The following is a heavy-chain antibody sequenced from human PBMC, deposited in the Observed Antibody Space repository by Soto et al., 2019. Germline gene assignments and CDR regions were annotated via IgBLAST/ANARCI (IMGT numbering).Heavy chain of an antibody. J-gene: IGHJ6*03. CDR1: GFTFSNAW. CDR3: TTDPIGLGVVPDPYYYYYMDV. CDR2: IKSKTDGGTT. D-gene: IGHD3-3*01. V-gene: IGHV3-15*01. Sequence: SGGSLRLSCAASGFTFSNAWMSWVRQAPGKGLEWVGRIKSKTDGGTTDYAAPVKGRFTISRDDSKNTLYLQMNSLKTEDTAVYYCTTDPIGLGVVPDPYYYYYMDVWGKGTTVTVSS.